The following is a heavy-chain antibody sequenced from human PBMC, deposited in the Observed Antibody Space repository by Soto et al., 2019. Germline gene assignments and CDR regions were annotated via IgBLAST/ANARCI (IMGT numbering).Heavy chain of an antibody. CDR3: TSLALYYNDSSGYPRAIVDY. J-gene: IGHJ4*02. CDR2: MNPNSGNT. V-gene: IGHV1-8*01. CDR1: GYRFSSDH. Sequence: GSSVKGARKAAGYRFSSDHVSRVRQAKGQGLEWMGWMNPNSGNTGYAQKFQGRVTMTRNTSISTAYMELSSLRSEDTAVYYCTSLALYYNDSSGYPRAIVDYWGQATLLTVSS. D-gene: IGHD3-22*01.